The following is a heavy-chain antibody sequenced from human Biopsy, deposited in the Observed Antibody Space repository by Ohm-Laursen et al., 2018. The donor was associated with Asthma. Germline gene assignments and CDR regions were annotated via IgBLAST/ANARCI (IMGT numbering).Heavy chain of an antibody. CDR3: ARCQVGYSSGWSLLLKKIYYSGMDV. CDR1: GGTFSNFA. V-gene: IGHV1-69*13. CDR2: IMTDFGTT. Sequence: ASVKVSCKAPGGTFSNFAISWVRQAPGQGLEWLGGIMTDFGTTNYAQKFQGRVTITADESTSTAYMEVTSLRSEDTAIYYRARCQVGYSSGWSLLLKKIYYSGMDVWGQGTAVTVSS. J-gene: IGHJ6*02. D-gene: IGHD6-19*01.